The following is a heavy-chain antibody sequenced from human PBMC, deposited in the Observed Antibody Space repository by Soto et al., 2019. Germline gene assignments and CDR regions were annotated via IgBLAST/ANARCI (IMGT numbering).Heavy chain of an antibody. CDR1: GGTFSSYA. J-gene: IGHJ4*02. D-gene: IGHD2-8*01. V-gene: IGHV1-69*13. CDR2: IIPIFGTA. CDR3: ARDCTNGVCIDISGGLPYYFDY. Sequence: SVKVSCKASGGTFSSYAISWVRQAPGQGLEWMGGIIPIFGTANYAQKFQGRVTITADESTSTAYMELSSLRSEDTAVYYCARDCTNGVCIDISGGLPYYFDYWGEGTLFTVCS.